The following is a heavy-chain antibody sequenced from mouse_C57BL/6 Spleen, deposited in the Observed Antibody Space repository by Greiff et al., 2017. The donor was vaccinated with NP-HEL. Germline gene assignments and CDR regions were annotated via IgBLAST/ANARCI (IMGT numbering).Heavy chain of an antibody. J-gene: IGHJ1*03. D-gene: IGHD1-1*01. V-gene: IGHV5-6*02. CDR2: ISSGGSYT. Sequence: EVKLVESGGDLVKPGGSLKLSCAASGFTFSSYGMSWVRQTPDKRLEWVATISSGGSYTYYPDSVKGRFTISRDNAKNTLYLQMSSLKSEDTAMYYCATYGSSFHWYFDVWGTGTTVTVSS. CDR1: GFTFSSYG. CDR3: ATYGSSFHWYFDV.